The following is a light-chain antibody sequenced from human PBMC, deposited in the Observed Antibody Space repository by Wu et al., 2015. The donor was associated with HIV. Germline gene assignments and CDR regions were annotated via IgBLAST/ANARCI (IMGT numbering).Light chain of an antibody. CDR2: DAS. CDR3: QQFATWPYS. CDR1: QNIHSN. J-gene: IGKJ4*01. V-gene: IGKV3-15*01. Sequence: EIVMTQSPATLSTSPGSTASLSCRASQNIHSNLAWYQQSSGQPPRLLIHDASTRAKDIPARFVGGGSGTEFSLTITTLQPEDFATYYCQQFATWPYSFGGGT.